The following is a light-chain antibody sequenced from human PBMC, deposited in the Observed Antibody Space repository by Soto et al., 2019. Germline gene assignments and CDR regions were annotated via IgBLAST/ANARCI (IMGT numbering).Light chain of an antibody. Sequence: NFMLTQPHSVSESPGKTVTISCTRSSGSIASHFVQWYQQRPGSAPTTVIYEDDQRPSGVPDRFSGSIDKSSNSASLTISGLKTEDEADYYCQSYDTNNHVVFGGGTQLTVL. CDR3: QSYDTNNHVV. CDR2: EDD. CDR1: SGSIASHF. J-gene: IGLJ3*02. V-gene: IGLV6-57*04.